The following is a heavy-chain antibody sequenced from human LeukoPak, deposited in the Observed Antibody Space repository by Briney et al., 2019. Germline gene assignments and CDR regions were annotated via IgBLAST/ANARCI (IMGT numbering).Heavy chain of an antibody. CDR2: ISSSSSYI. CDR1: GFTFSSYS. V-gene: IGHV3-21*01. Sequence: GGSLRLSCAASGFTFSSYSMNWVRQAPGKGLEWVSSISSSSSYIYYADSVKGRFTISRDNAKNSLYLQMNSLRAEDTAVYYCARDGAVAGTLIYYYYMDVWGKGTTVTVSS. CDR3: ARDGAVAGTLIYYYYMDV. D-gene: IGHD6-19*01. J-gene: IGHJ6*03.